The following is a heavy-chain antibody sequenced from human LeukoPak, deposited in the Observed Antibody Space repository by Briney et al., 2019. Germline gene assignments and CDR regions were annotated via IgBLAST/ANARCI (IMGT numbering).Heavy chain of an antibody. CDR3: ARRSQAGGTGIVY. J-gene: IGHJ4*02. CDR1: GYTFTSYD. Sequence: ASVKVSCKASGYTFTSYDINWVRQATGQGLEWMGWMNPNSGNTGSAQKFRGRLTMTRNTSISTAYMELSSRRSEDTAVYYCARRSQAGGTGIVYWGQGTLVTVSS. D-gene: IGHD2-21*01. CDR2: MNPNSGNT. V-gene: IGHV1-8*01.